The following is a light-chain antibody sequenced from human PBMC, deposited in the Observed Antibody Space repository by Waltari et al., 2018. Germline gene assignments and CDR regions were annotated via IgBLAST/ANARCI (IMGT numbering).Light chain of an antibody. CDR3: QQYDNLPPGT. V-gene: IGKV1-33*01. CDR2: DAS. J-gene: IGKJ5*01. CDR1: QDITNY. Sequence: DIQMTQSPSSLSASVVDRVTITCQASQDITNYLNWYQQKPGKAPKLLIYDASNLETGVPSRFSGSGSGTDFTFTISSLQPEDIATYYCQQYDNLPPGTFGQGTRLEIK.